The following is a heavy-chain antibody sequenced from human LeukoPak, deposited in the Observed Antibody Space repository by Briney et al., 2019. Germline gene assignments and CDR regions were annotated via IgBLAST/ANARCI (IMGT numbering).Heavy chain of an antibody. J-gene: IGHJ4*02. CDR2: ISVYNGNT. CDR3: ARDESSGSYYFDY. CDR1: GYTFSSYG. D-gene: IGHD1-26*01. V-gene: IGHV1-18*01. Sequence: ASVTVSCKASGYTFSSYGISWVRQAPGQGLEWMAWISVYNGNTKYAQKVQGRVTMTTDTSTSTAYMELRSLRSDDTAVYYCARDESSGSYYFDYWGQGTLVTVSS.